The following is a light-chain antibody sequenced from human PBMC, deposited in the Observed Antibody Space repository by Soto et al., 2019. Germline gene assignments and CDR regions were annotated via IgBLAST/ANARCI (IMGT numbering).Light chain of an antibody. J-gene: IGKJ2*01. Sequence: EIVLTQSPDTLSLSPGERATFSCRATQSITNKYVAWYQQKAGQAPRLLIYGACTRATGIPDRFRGSGSGTDFTLSITRLEPEDFAVYYCHQYLDSPNTFGQGTNLEIK. CDR1: QSITNKY. V-gene: IGKV3-20*01. CDR3: HQYLDSPNT. CDR2: GAC.